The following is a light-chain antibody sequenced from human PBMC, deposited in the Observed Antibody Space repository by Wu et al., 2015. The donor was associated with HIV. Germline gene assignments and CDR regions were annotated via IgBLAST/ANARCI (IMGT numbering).Light chain of an antibody. Sequence: GRATLSCRASEXIIEFLAWFQHKPGQAPKLLIYDASHRATGVPARFSGSGSGTDFTLTISSLESEDFAVYYCQHRNKFPLTFGGGTKVEI. CDR1: EXIIEF. V-gene: IGKV3-11*01. CDR3: QHRNKFPLT. CDR2: DAS. J-gene: IGKJ4*01.